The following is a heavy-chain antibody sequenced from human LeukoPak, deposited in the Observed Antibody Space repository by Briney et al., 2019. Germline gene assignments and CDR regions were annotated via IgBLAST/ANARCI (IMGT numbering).Heavy chain of an antibody. CDR3: AKDGRAVAAYRGNWFDP. V-gene: IGHV3-33*06. CDR2: IWYDGSNK. CDR1: GFTFGSYG. J-gene: IGHJ5*02. Sequence: PGGSLRLSCAASGFTFGSYGMHWVRQAPGKGLEWVAVIWYDGSNKYYADSVKGRFTISRDNSKNTLYLQMNSLRAEDTAVYYCAKDGRAVAAYRGNWFDPWGQGTLVTVSS. D-gene: IGHD6-19*01.